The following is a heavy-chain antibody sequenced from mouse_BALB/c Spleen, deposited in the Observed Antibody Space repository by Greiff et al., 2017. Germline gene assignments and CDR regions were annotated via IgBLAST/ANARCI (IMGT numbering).Heavy chain of an antibody. CDR1: GFTFSSYG. CDR3: ARDTRYAMDY. J-gene: IGHJ4*01. Sequence: DVKLVESGGGLVQPGGSLKLSCAASGFTFSSYGMSWVRQTPDKRLELVATINSNGGSTYYPDIVKGRFTISRDNAKNTLYLQMSSLKSEDTAMYYCARDTRYAMDYWGQGTSVTVSS. CDR2: INSNGGST. V-gene: IGHV5-6-3*01. D-gene: IGHD1-1*01.